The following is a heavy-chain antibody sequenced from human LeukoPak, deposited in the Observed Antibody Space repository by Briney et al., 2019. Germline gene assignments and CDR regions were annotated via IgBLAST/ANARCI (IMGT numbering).Heavy chain of an antibody. Sequence: PGGSLRLPCAASGFTFSSYAMSWVRQAPGKGLEWVSAISGSGGSTYYADSVKGRFTISRDNSKNTLYLQMNSLRAEDTAVYYCANLRPYDYVWGSYRYMQSDDAFDIWGQGTMVTVSS. V-gene: IGHV3-23*01. J-gene: IGHJ3*02. D-gene: IGHD3-16*02. CDR3: ANLRPYDYVWGSYRYMQSDDAFDI. CDR2: ISGSGGST. CDR1: GFTFSSYA.